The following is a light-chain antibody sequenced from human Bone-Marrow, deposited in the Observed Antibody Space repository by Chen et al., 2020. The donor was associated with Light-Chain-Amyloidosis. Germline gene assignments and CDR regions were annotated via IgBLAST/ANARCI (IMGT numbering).Light chain of an antibody. J-gene: IGLJ3*02. CDR1: SGSIATNY. CDR2: EDD. CDR3: QSYQGSSQGV. V-gene: IGLV6-57*01. Sequence: NFMLTQPHSVSESPGKTVIISCTRSSGSIATNYVQWYQQRPGSSPSTVIYEDDQRPSGVPDRFSGSIDRSYNAASLTISGLKTEDEADYYCQSYQGSSQGVFGGGTKLTVL.